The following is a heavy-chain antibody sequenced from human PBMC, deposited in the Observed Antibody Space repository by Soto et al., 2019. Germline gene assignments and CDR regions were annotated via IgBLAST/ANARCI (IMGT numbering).Heavy chain of an antibody. CDR2: ISGSGGTT. V-gene: IGHV3-23*01. J-gene: IGHJ3*02. CDR3: AKTANGWFSAFDI. Sequence: EVQLLESGGGLVQPGGSLRLSCAASGFTFSSYAMSWVRQAPGKGLVWVSAISGSGGTTSYADSVKGRFTFSRDNSKNTLYLQMNSLRAEDTAVYYCAKTANGWFSAFDIWGQGTMVTVSS. CDR1: GFTFSSYA. D-gene: IGHD6-19*01.